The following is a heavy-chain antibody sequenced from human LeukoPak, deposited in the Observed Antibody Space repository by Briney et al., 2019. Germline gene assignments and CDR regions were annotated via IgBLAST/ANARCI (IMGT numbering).Heavy chain of an antibody. CDR2: IHTSGTM. J-gene: IGHJ4*02. V-gene: IGHV4-4*07. Sequence: SETLSLTCTVSGGSINDYYWSWIRQPAGRGLEWIGHIHTSGTMNYNASLKSRVRISVETSKNQFSLRLSSVTAADTAVYFCARGILRDYYDSSGFYHRGGVGYWGQGTLVTVFS. CDR3: ARGILRDYYDSSGFYHRGGVGY. D-gene: IGHD3-22*01. CDR1: GGSINDYY.